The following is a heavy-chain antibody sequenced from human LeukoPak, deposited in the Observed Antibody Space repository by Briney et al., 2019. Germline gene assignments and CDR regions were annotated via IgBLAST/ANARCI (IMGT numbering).Heavy chain of an antibody. D-gene: IGHD3-22*01. J-gene: IGHJ3*02. CDR2: IWYDGSNK. CDR1: GFTFSSYG. Sequence: PGGSLRLSCAASGFTFSSYGMHWVRQAPGKGLEWVAVIWYDGSNKYYADSVKGRFTISRDNSKNTLYLQMNSLRAEDTAVYYCARDSRAAYDSSGYYQGAFDIWGQGTMVTASS. CDR3: ARDSRAAYDSSGYYQGAFDI. V-gene: IGHV3-33*01.